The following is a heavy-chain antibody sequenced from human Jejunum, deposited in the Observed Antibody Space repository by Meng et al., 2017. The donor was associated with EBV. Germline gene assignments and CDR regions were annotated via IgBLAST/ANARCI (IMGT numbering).Heavy chain of an antibody. CDR1: GGSTSNDVW. V-gene: IGHV4-4*02. CDR2: IYHSGLT. Sequence: QGKRAEPGPRSPTLSGARSLPCVGSGGSTSNDVWWNWVRQPPVKGLEWIGEIYHSGLTNYNPSLKSRVTISVDTSKNKFSLNLASVTAADTAVYYCARSPGPWRLDYWGPGTLVTVSS. CDR3: ARSPGPWRLDY. D-gene: IGHD3-10*01. J-gene: IGHJ4*02.